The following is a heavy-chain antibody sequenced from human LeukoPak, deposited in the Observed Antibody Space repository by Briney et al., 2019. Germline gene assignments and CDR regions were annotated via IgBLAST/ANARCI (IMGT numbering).Heavy chain of an antibody. Sequence: SETLSLTCTVSGGPISSYYWSWIRQPAGKGLEWIGRIYTSGSTNYNPSLKSRVTMSVDTSKNQFSLKLSSVTAADTAVYYCARSGYDILTGYSGFDYWGQGTLVTVPS. CDR3: ARSGYDILTGYSGFDY. CDR2: IYTSGST. CDR1: GGPISSYY. V-gene: IGHV4-4*07. D-gene: IGHD3-9*01. J-gene: IGHJ4*02.